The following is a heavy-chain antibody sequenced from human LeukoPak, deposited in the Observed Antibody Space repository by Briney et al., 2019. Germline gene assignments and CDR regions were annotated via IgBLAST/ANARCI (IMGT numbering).Heavy chain of an antibody. CDR2: VNADGTIT. CDR1: GFAFNNYA. CDR3: AKGDSYYDLLTCFDF. D-gene: IGHD3-9*01. J-gene: IGHJ4*01. V-gene: IGHV3-23*01. Sequence: PGGSLRLSCAASGFAFNNYAMHWVRQTPGKGLEWVSTVNADGTITYYAGSVKGRFTVSRDNPQNTLYLQMNSLRAEDAAVYYCAKGDSYYDLLTCFDFWGHGTLVTVSS.